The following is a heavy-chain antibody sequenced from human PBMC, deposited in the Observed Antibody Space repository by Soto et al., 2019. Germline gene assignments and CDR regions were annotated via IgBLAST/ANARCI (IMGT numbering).Heavy chain of an antibody. CDR2: INPGSGGT. CDR1: GYTFTSSA. D-gene: IGHD3-10*01. Sequence: ASVKVSCKASGYTFTSSAIHWVRHAPGQRLEWMGWINPGSGGTKYAQKFQGWVTMTRDTSISTAYMELSRLRSDDTAVYYCARGGSEYYYYYYGMDVWGQGTTVTVSS. CDR3: ARGGSEYYYYYYGMDV. J-gene: IGHJ6*02. V-gene: IGHV1-2*04.